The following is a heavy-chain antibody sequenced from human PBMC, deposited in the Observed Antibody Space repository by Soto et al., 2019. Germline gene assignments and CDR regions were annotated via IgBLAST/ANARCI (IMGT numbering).Heavy chain of an antibody. CDR1: GFTFSSYA. J-gene: IGHJ4*02. Sequence: GGSLRLCCAASGFTFSSYAMSWVRQAPGKGLEWVSAISGSGNSTYYADSVKGRFTISRDYSKNTVYLQVNSLRAEDTAVYYCAKGAYYYDSSAYYYYWGQGTLVTVSS. CDR2: ISGSGNST. D-gene: IGHD3-22*01. V-gene: IGHV3-23*01. CDR3: AKGAYYYDSSAYYYY.